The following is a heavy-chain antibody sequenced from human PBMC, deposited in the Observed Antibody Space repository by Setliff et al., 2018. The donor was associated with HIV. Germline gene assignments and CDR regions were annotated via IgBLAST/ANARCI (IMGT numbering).Heavy chain of an antibody. CDR1: GGSFSTYY. V-gene: IGHV4-4*07. CDR2: VHSTGTT. J-gene: IGHJ3*01. D-gene: IGHD3-10*01. Sequence: SETLSLTCTVSGGSFSTYYWSWIRQPAGEGPEYIGRVHSTGTTIYNPSLKSRVPMSVDASKNQLSLKLRSVTAADTAVYYCARARITMIGGRLEPYAFDRWGQGTKVTVSS. CDR3: ARARITMIGGRLEPYAFDR.